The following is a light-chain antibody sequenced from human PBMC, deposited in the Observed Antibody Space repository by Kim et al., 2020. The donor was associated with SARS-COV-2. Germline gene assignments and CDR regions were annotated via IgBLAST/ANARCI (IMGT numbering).Light chain of an antibody. J-gene: IGKJ2*01. CDR1: QSVSSNY. CDR2: GAS. V-gene: IGKV3-20*01. CDR3: QQYASAPVT. Sequence: EIVLTQSPGTLSLSPGERATLSCRASQSVSSNYLAWYQQKPGQAPRVLIYGASNRATGIPDRFSGSGSGTDFTLTISRLEPEDFAVYYCQQYASAPVTFGQGTKLEI.